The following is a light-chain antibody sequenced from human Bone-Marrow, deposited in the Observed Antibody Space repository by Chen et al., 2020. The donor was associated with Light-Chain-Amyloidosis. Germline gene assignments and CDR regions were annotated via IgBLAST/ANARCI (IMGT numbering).Light chain of an antibody. Sequence: EIVLTHSPGTLSLSPGEVANLSCRASQTISSNYLTWYQQKFGQAPRLLIYGSSSRATGIPDRFTGSGSGTDFTLTMNRLEPDDFAMYYCQQYGTSPLTFGGGTKVEIK. CDR3: QQYGTSPLT. J-gene: IGKJ4*01. CDR2: GSS. V-gene: IGKV3-20*01. CDR1: QTISSNY.